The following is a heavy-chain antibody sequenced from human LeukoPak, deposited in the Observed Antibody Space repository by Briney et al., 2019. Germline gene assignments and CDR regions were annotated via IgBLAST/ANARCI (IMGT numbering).Heavy chain of an antibody. J-gene: IGHJ6*02. CDR3: AKAIYSSSRMDV. Sequence: GSLRLSCAASGFTFSSYAMSRVRQAPGKGLEWVSAISGSGGSTYYADSVKGRFTISRDNSKNTLYLQMNSLRAEDTAVYYCAKAIYSSSRMDVWGQGTTVTVSS. D-gene: IGHD6-13*01. V-gene: IGHV3-23*01. CDR2: ISGSGGST. CDR1: GFTFSSYA.